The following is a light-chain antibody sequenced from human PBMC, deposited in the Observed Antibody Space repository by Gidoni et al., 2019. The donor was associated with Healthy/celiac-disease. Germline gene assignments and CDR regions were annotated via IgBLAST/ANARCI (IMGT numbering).Light chain of an antibody. CDR2: WAA. J-gene: IGKJ2*03. Sequence: DSFITQAPASLALSLGERATINCKSSQSVLYSSNNKNYLAWYQQKPGQPPKLLIFWAAARECGVPVRFSGSGSGINFTLTISSLQAEDVAVYYCQQYYTTLYSFGQGTKLEIK. CDR1: QSVLYSSNNKNY. CDR3: QQYYTTLYS. V-gene: IGKV4-1*01.